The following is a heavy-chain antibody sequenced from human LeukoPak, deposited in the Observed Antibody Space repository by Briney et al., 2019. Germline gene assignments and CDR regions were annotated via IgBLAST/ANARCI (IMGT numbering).Heavy chain of an antibody. CDR1: GGSFSGYY. V-gene: IGHV4-34*01. J-gene: IGHJ6*03. Sequence: PSETLSLTCAVYGGSFSGYYGSWIRQPPGKGLEWIGEINHSGSTNYNPSLKSRVTISVDTSKNQFSLKLSSVTAADTAVYYCARGRVGATYYYYYYMDVWGKGTTVTVSS. CDR2: INHSGST. D-gene: IGHD1-26*01. CDR3: ARGRVGATYYYYYYMDV.